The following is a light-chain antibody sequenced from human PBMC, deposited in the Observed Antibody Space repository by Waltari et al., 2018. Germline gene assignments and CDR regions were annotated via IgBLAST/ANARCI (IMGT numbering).Light chain of an antibody. V-gene: IGLV2-23*02. CDR3: CSYAGSSTFT. J-gene: IGLJ2*01. Sequence: QSALPQPASVSGSPGPPITISCTGTSSDVGSYDLFPWYQQHPGKAPKLMIYEVYKRPSGVSNRFSGSKSGNTASLTISGLQAEDEADYYCCSYAGSSTFTFGGGTKLTVL. CDR2: EVY. CDR1: SSDVGSYDL.